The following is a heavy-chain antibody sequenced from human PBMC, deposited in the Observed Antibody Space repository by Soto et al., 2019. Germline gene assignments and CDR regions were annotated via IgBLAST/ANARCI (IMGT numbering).Heavy chain of an antibody. D-gene: IGHD5-12*01. CDR1: GYTFTSHG. CDR3: ARDALGGALLATIHFDQ. V-gene: IGHV1-18*04. CDR2: NNVYNGDT. J-gene: IGHJ4*02. Sequence: QVQLVQSGAEVKKPGASMKVSCKASGYTFTSHGISWVRQAPGQELEWMGWNNVYNGDTNYARKFQGRVSMTADSTKKASYHELRSLRSDATAVYYGARDALGGALLATIHFDQWGQGTLV.